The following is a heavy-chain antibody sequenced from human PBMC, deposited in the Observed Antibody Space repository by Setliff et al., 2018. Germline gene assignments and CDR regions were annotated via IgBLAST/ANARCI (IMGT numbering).Heavy chain of an antibody. CDR2: IYPSNSNI. V-gene: IGHV5-51*01. CDR1: GYSFTDYW. CDR3: ARHEDRNKCTSSSCYRENDAFDV. J-gene: IGHJ3*01. D-gene: IGHD2-2*01. Sequence: GESLKISCKASGYSFTDYWIAWVRQMPGKGLEWMGIIYPSNSNIKYSPSFEAQITFSVDKSISTAYLQWSSLKASDTAMYYCARHEDRNKCTSSSCYRENDAFDVWGQGAMVTVSS.